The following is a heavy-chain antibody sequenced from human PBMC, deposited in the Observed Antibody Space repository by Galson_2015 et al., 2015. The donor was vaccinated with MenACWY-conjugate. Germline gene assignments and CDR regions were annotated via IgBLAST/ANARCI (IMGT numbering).Heavy chain of an antibody. CDR2: IYYSGST. D-gene: IGHD3-22*01. V-gene: IGHV4-39*01. Sequence: ETLSLTCTVSGGSMSSRSNFWGWIRQPPGKGLEWIGNIYYSGSTDYNPSLKSRITMSVDTSQKQFSLKLYSVIAADTAVYYCARQLGSYYGSTGYYARYFDLWGRGTLVTVSS. CDR1: GGSMSSRSNF. CDR3: ARQLGSYYGSTGYYARYFDL. J-gene: IGHJ2*01.